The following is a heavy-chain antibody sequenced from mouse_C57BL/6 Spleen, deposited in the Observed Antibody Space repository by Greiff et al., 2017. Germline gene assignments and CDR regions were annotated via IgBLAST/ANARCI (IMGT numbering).Heavy chain of an antibody. V-gene: IGHV5-9-1*02. CDR1: GFTFSSYA. Sequence: EVKLVESGEGLVKPGGSLKLSCAASGFTFSSYAMSWVRQTPEKRLEWVAYISSGGDYIYYADTVKGRFTIVRDNARNTLYLQMSSLKSEDTAMYYCTRVPSSHWYFDVWGAGTTVTVSS. D-gene: IGHD1-1*01. CDR2: ISSGGDYI. J-gene: IGHJ1*01. CDR3: TRVPSSHWYFDV.